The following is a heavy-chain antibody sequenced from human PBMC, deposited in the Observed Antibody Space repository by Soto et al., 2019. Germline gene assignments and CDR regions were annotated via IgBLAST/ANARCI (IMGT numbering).Heavy chain of an antibody. J-gene: IGHJ6*02. Sequence: EVQLVESGGGLVRPGGSLRLSCAASGFTFSSYWMHWVRQAPGKGLVWVSRMNEDGGTTDYADSVKGRFTISRDNAKNTLYLQMNRLRVEDTAVYYCASDLAGRAEFLGQWTTVTVSS. CDR2: MNEDGGTT. CDR3: ASDLAGRAEF. CDR1: GFTFSSYW. V-gene: IGHV3-74*02.